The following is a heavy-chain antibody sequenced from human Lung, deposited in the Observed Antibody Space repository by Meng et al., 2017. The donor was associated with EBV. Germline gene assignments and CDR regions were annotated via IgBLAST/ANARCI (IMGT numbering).Heavy chain of an antibody. CDR2: IYYSGST. V-gene: IGHV4-30-4*01. Sequence: QVLRQGPGPGLVTPLQTLSLTCIVSGGSISSGDYYWSWIRQPPGKGLEWIGYIYYSGSTYYNPSLKSRVTISVDTSKNQFSLKLSSVTAADTAVYYCARGPTTYFDYWGQGTLVTSPQ. J-gene: IGHJ4*02. D-gene: IGHD4-17*01. CDR3: ARGPTTYFDY. CDR1: GGSISSGDYY.